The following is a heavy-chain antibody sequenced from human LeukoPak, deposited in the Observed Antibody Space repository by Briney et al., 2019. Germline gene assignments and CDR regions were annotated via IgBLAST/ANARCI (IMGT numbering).Heavy chain of an antibody. Sequence: ASVKVSCKVSGYTLTELSMHWVRQAPGKGLEWMGGFDPEDGETIYAQKFQGRVTMTEDTSTDTAYMELSSLRSEDTAVYYCARQMTVGTDYYYYYYMDVWGKGTTVTVSS. CDR3: ARQMTVGTDYYYYYYMDV. CDR2: FDPEDGET. CDR1: GYTLTELS. J-gene: IGHJ6*03. V-gene: IGHV1-24*01. D-gene: IGHD4-23*01.